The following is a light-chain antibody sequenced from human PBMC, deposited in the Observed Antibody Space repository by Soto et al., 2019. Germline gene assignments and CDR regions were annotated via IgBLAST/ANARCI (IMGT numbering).Light chain of an antibody. CDR1: SSDVGSYNL. CDR2: EVS. J-gene: IGLJ2*01. V-gene: IGLV2-23*02. Sequence: QSALTQPASVSGSPGQSITISCTGTSSDVGSYNLVSWYQQHPGKAPKLLIYEVSKRPSGVSTRFSGSKSANTASLTISGLQAEDEADYYCCSYVGSRTVVFGGGTKLTVL. CDR3: CSYVGSRTVV.